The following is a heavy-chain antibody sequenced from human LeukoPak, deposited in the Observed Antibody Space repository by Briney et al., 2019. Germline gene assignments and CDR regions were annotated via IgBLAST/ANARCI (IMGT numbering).Heavy chain of an antibody. CDR3: ARDPNGDYIGAFDFQR. CDR2: IRGSGTST. CDR1: GFTFSNYA. J-gene: IGHJ1*01. Sequence: GGSLRLSCVGSGFTFSNYAMMWVRQTQGKRLEWVSAIRGSGTSTFYADSVKGRFTIFRDNFKNTVYLQMNNLRADDSAVYYCARDPNGDYIGAFDFQRWGLGTQVTVSS. D-gene: IGHD4-17*01. V-gene: IGHV3-23*01.